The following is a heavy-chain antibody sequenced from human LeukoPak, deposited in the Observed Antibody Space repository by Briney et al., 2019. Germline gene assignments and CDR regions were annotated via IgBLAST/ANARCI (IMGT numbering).Heavy chain of an antibody. V-gene: IGHV1-2*04. CDR1: GYTFTGYY. D-gene: IGHD5-12*01. Sequence: ASVKVSCKASGYTFTGYYMHWVRQAPGQGLERMGWINPNIGGTNYAQKFQGWVTMTRDTSISTAYMELSRLRSDDTAVYYCARGLGGGYSGYEDYWGQGTLVTVSS. CDR2: INPNIGGT. CDR3: ARGLGGGYSGYEDY. J-gene: IGHJ4*02.